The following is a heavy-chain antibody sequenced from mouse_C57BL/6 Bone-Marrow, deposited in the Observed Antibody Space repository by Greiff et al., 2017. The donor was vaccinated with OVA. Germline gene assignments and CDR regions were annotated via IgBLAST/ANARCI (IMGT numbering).Heavy chain of an antibody. Sequence: QVQLQQPGAELVKPGASVTLSCKASGYTFTSYWMHWVKQRPGQGLEWIGMIHPNSGSTNYNEKFKSKATLTVDKSSSTAYMQLSRLTSEDSAVYYCAHPRYGSPYYFDYWGQGTTLTVSS. CDR3: AHPRYGSPYYFDY. V-gene: IGHV1-64*01. D-gene: IGHD2-10*02. CDR1: GYTFTSYW. CDR2: IHPNSGST. J-gene: IGHJ2*01.